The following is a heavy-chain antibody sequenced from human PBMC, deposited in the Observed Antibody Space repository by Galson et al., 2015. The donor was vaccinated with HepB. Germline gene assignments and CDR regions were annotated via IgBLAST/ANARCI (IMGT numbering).Heavy chain of an antibody. Sequence: ETLSLTCAVHGGSFSGYYWSWIRHTPGTGLEWIGEISHSGSTNYNPSLKSRATISEDTSKKQFSLKVNSVTVADTAVYYCARLYEGGSSWFHGRPFDIWGQGTMVTVSS. CDR1: GGSFSGYY. CDR2: ISHSGST. J-gene: IGHJ3*02. D-gene: IGHD6-13*01. V-gene: IGHV4-34*01. CDR3: ARLYEGGSSWFHGRPFDI.